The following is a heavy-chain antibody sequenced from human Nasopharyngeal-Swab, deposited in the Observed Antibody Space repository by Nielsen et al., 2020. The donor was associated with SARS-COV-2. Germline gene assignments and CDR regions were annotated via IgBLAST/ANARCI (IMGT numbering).Heavy chain of an antibody. CDR1: GGSISSSNW. Sequence: GSLRLSCAVSGGSISSSNWWSWVRQQPGKGLEWIGEIYHSGSTNYNPSLTSRVTISVDKSKNQFTLKLSSVTAADTAVYYCARCIAAAGPAPDYWGQGTLVTVSS. V-gene: IGHV4-4*02. J-gene: IGHJ4*02. CDR2: IYHSGST. CDR3: ARCIAAAGPAPDY. D-gene: IGHD6-13*01.